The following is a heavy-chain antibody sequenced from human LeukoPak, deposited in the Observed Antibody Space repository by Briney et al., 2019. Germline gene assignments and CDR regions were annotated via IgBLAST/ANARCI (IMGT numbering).Heavy chain of an antibody. D-gene: IGHD3-10*01. CDR2: ISYDGSNK. J-gene: IGHJ6*03. CDR3: AKDSLAITMVRGVIITGPQNYYYYYMDV. CDR1: GFTFSSYA. Sequence: PGGSLRLSCAASGFTFSSYAMHWVRQAPGKGLEWVAVISYDGSNKYYADSVKGRFTISRDNSKNTLYLQMNSLRAEDTAVYYCAKDSLAITMVRGVIITGPQNYYYYYMDVWGKGTTVTISS. V-gene: IGHV3-30*04.